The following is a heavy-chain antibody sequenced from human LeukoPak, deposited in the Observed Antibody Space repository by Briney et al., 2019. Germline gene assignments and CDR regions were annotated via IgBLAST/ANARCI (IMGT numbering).Heavy chain of an antibody. CDR2: IYYSGST. V-gene: IGHV4-59*01. Sequence: SETLSLTCTVSGGSISSYYWSWIRQPPGKGLEWIGYIYYSGSTNSNPSLKSRVTVSVDTSNNQFSLKLSAVTAADPAVYYCARVSQIYGSGCYYKVFDYWGQGTLVTVSS. CDR3: ARVSQIYGSGCYYKVFDY. D-gene: IGHD3-10*01. J-gene: IGHJ4*02. CDR1: GGSISSYY.